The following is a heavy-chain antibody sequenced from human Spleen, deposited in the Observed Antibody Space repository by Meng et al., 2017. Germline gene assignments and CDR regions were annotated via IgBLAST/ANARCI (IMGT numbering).Heavy chain of an antibody. V-gene: IGHV3-9*01. Sequence: GGSLRLSCAASGFTFDDYAMHWVRQAPGKGLEWVSGISWNSGSIGYADSVKGRFTISRDNAKNSLYLQMNSLRAEDTALYYCAKDLWESPDYYGTDYWGQGTLVTVSS. J-gene: IGHJ4*02. CDR2: ISWNSGSI. D-gene: IGHD3-10*01. CDR3: AKDLWESPDYYGTDY. CDR1: GFTFDDYA.